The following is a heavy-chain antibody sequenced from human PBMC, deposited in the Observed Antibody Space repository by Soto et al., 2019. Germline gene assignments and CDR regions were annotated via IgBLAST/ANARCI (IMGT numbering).Heavy chain of an antibody. CDR3: ARGFGYGTYFDY. D-gene: IGHD5-18*01. V-gene: IGHV1-46*01. CDR1: GYTFTRSG. J-gene: IGHJ4*02. Sequence: ASVKVSCKASGYTFTRSGISWVRQAPGQGLEWMGLINPGGGSTSYAQKFQGRVTMTRDTSTSTVYMELSSLRSEDTAVYYCARGFGYGTYFDYWGQGTLVTVSS. CDR2: INPGGGST.